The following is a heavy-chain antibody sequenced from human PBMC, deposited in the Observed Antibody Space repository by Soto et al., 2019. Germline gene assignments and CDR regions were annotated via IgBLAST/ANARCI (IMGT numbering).Heavy chain of an antibody. D-gene: IGHD1-26*01. V-gene: IGHV3-30-3*01. CDR3: ARVTDSGSYRSNYYYYGMDV. CDR1: GLTFSSYA. CDR2: ISYDGSNK. Sequence: GGSLRLSCAASGLTFSSYAMHWVRQAPGKGLEWVAVISYDGSNKYYADSVKGRFTISRDNSKNTLYLQMNSLRAEDTAVYYCARVTDSGSYRSNYYYYGMDVWGQGTTVTVSS. J-gene: IGHJ6*02.